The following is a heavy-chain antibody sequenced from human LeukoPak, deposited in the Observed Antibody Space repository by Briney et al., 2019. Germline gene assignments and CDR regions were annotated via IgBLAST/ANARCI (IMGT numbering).Heavy chain of an antibody. Sequence: PGRSLILSCVASGFTFSSYGMHWVRQAPGKGLEVVSVISNDGSNKYYADSVKGRFTISRDNSKNTLYLQMNSLRAEDTAVYYCAKGRGAFDIWGQGTMVTVSS. V-gene: IGHV3-30*18. CDR1: GFTFSSYG. CDR3: AKGRGAFDI. J-gene: IGHJ3*02. CDR2: ISNDGSNK. D-gene: IGHD3-10*01.